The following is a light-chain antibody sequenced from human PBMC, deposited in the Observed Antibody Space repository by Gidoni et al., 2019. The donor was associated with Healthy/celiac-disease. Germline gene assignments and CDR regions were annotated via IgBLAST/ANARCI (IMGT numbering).Light chain of an antibody. CDR1: QGISNS. V-gene: IGKV1-NL1*01. CDR3: QQYYSTHRT. CDR2: AAS. Sequence: IPLTQSPSSLSASVGDTVTITCRASQGISNSLAWYQQKPGKAPKLLLYAASSLESGVPSRFSGSGSGTDYTLTISSLQPEDFATYYCQQYYSTHRTFGQGTKVEIK. J-gene: IGKJ1*01.